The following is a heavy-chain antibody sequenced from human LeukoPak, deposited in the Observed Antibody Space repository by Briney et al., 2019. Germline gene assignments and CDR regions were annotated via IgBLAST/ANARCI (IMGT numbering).Heavy chain of an antibody. D-gene: IGHD4-17*01. J-gene: IGHJ6*03. CDR3: ARVQVGVTKMYYYYYYMDV. V-gene: IGHV1-8*03. CDR1: GYTFTSYD. Sequence: ASVKVSCKASGYTFTSYDISWVRRATGQGPEWMGWMNPNSGNTGYAQKFQGRVTITRNTSISTAYMELSSLRSEDTAVYYCARVQVGVTKMYYYYYYMDVWGKGTTVTVSS. CDR2: MNPNSGNT.